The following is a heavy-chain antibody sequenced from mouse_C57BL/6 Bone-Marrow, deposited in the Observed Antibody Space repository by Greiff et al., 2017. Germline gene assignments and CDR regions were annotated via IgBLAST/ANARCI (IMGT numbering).Heavy chain of an antibody. V-gene: IGHV1-82*01. CDR2: IYPGDGDT. CDR1: GYAFSGSW. J-gene: IGHJ3*01. CDR3: ARCSFAY. Sequence: VQLQESGPELVKPGASVKISCKASGYAFSGSWMNWVKQRPGKGLEWIGRIYPGDGDTNYNGKFKGKATLTADKSSSTAYMQLSSLTSEDSAVYFCARCSFAYWGQGTLVTVSA.